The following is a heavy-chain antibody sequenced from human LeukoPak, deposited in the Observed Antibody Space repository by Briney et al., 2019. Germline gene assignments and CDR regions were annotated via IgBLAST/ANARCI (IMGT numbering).Heavy chain of an antibody. CDR2: ISGSGGST. D-gene: IGHD5-18*01. J-gene: IGHJ4*02. V-gene: IGHV3-23*01. Sequence: GGSPRLSCAASGFTFSTYAMSWVRQAPGKGLEWVSAISGSGGSTYYADSVKGRFTISKDNSKNPLYLHMNRLRAEDPAVYYCAKDLGYSYAYFDYWGQGTLVTVSS. CDR3: AKDLGYSYAYFDY. CDR1: GFTFSTYA.